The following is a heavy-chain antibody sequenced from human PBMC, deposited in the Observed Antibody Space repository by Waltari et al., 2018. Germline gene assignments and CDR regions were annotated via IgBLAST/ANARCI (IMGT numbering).Heavy chain of an antibody. J-gene: IGHJ4*02. Sequence: QVQLQESGPGLVKPSETLSLTCAVSGYSNSSGYYWGWIRQPPGKGLEWIGSIYHSGSTYYNPSLKSRVTISVDTSKNQFSLKLSSVTAAYTAVYYCARENDGDGNYWGQGTLVTVSS. CDR3: ARENDGDGNY. CDR1: GYSNSSGYY. CDR2: IYHSGST. V-gene: IGHV4-38-2*02. D-gene: IGHD4-17*01.